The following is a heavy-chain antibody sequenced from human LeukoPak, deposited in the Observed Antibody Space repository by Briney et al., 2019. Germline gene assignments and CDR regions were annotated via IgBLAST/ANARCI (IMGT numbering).Heavy chain of an antibody. CDR1: GYTFTGYY. D-gene: IGHD3-3*01. CDR2: INPSGGST. CDR3: ARDGTDFWSGYYHDY. V-gene: IGHV1-46*01. Sequence: ASVKVSCKASGYTFTGYYMHWVRQAPGQGLEWMGIINPSGGSTSYAQKFQGRVTMTRDMSTSTVYMELSSLRSEDTAVYYCARDGTDFWSGYYHDYWGQGTLVTVSS. J-gene: IGHJ4*02.